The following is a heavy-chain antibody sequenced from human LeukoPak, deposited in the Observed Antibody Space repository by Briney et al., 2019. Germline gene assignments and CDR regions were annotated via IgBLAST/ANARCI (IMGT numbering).Heavy chain of an antibody. Sequence: KSSETLSLTCTVSGGSISSHYWSWIRQPPGKGLEWIGYIYYSGSTNYNPSLKSRVTISVDTSKNQFSLKLSSVTAADTAVYYCASLLTYYDSSGYYYRWFDPWGQGTLVTVSS. CDR3: ASLLTYYDSSGYYYRWFDP. CDR1: GGSISSHY. J-gene: IGHJ5*02. CDR2: IYYSGST. D-gene: IGHD3-22*01. V-gene: IGHV4-59*11.